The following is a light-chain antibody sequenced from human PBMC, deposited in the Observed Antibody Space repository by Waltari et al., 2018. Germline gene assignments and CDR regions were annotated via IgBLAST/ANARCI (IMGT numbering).Light chain of an antibody. V-gene: IGKV3-15*01. CDR3: QQYNNWLYT. Sequence: ERVMTQSPATLSVSPGETATLSCRASQSASTNLAWYQQKAGQAPRLLSYDAPIRATGVPARFSGSGAGRDFTLTISGLQSEDFAVYYCQQYNNWLYTFGQGTNLEIK. CDR1: QSASTN. J-gene: IGKJ2*01. CDR2: DAP.